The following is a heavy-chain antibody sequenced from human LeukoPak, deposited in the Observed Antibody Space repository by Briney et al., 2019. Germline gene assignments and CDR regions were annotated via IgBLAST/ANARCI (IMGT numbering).Heavy chain of an antibody. D-gene: IGHD5-18*01. CDR3: AKGYNYAYEY. CDR1: GFTVSSSY. CDR2: IYSGGST. V-gene: IGHV3-53*01. J-gene: IGHJ4*02. Sequence: EGSLRLSCAASGFTVSSSYMSWVRQAPGKGLEWVSLIYSGGSTYYAASVKGRFTISRDNSKNTLYLQMNSLRPEDTAVYYCAKGYNYAYEYWGQGTLVTVSS.